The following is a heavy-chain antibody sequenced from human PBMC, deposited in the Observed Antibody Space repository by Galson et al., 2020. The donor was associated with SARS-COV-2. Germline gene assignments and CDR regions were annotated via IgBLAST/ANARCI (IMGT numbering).Heavy chain of an antibody. Sequence: GGSLRLSCVGSGFNFNEYAMHWFRQRPGRGLEWVSGIDWHSGGIRYADSVRGRFIISRENAKNSLYLQMNSLTSEDTAFYYCVKERSTTLIPDYWGQGTLVTVSS. V-gene: IGHV3-9*01. J-gene: IGHJ4*02. CDR2: IDWHSGGI. D-gene: IGHD1-1*01. CDR3: VKERSTTLIPDY. CDR1: GFNFNEYA.